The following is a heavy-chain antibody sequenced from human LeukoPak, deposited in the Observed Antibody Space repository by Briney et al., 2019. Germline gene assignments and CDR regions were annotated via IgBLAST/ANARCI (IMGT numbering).Heavy chain of an antibody. D-gene: IGHD3-22*01. CDR2: IYYSGST. CDR3: TRGSIAYYYMDV. V-gene: IGHV4-39*07. CDR1: GGSISTANYY. Sequence: SSETLSLTCTVSGGSISTANYYWGWIRQPPGKGLEWIGSIYYSGSTYYNPSLKSRVTISVDTSKNQFSLKLSSVTAADTAVYYCTRGSIAYYYMDVWGKGTTVTISS. J-gene: IGHJ6*03.